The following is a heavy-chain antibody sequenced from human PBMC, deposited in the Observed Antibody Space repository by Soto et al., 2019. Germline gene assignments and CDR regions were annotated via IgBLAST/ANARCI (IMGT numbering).Heavy chain of an antibody. Sequence: GGSLRRSCAASGFTFSSYAMSWVRQAPGKGLEWVSAISGSGGSTYYADSVKGRFTISRDNSKNTLYLQMNSLRAEDTAVYYCAKTTDGSGSYYNLNWFDPWGQGTLVTVSS. V-gene: IGHV3-23*01. J-gene: IGHJ5*02. CDR2: ISGSGGST. D-gene: IGHD3-10*01. CDR1: GFTFSSYA. CDR3: AKTTDGSGSYYNLNWFDP.